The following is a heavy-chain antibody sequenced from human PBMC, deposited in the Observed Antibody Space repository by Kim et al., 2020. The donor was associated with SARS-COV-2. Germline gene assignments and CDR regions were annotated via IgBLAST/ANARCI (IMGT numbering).Heavy chain of an antibody. CDR1: GFTLADYG. CDR3: ARGRSVNFFFFDF. Sequence: GGSLRLSCAASGFTLADYGMHWVRQVPGKGPEWVAAVSWNSGSVGYAGSVKGQFSISRDNAKNALYLQMNGLRPEDTALYYCARGRSVNFFFFDFWGPGT. CDR2: VSWNSGSV. V-gene: IGHV3-9*01. J-gene: IGHJ4*02. D-gene: IGHD1-7*01.